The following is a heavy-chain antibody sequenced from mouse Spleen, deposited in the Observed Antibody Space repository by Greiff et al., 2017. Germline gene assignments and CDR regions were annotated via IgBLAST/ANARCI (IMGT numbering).Heavy chain of an antibody. V-gene: IGHV1-7*01. D-gene: IGHD4-1*01. CDR1: GYTFTSYW. CDR3: ARSKLGLDYFDY. CDR2: INPSTGYT. J-gene: IGHJ2*01. Sequence: QVQLQQSGAELAKPGASVKMSCKASGYTFTSYWMHWVKQRPGQGLEWIGYINPSTGYTEYNQKFKDKATLTADKSSSTAYMQLSSLTSEDSAVYFCARSKLGLDYFDYWGQGTTLTVSS.